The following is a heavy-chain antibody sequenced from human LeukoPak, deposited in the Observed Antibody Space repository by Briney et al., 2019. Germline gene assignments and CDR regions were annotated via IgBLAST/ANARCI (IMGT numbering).Heavy chain of an antibody. CDR1: GGSFSGYY. CDR3: ARGRIQLRLLDYYYGMDV. D-gene: IGHD5-18*01. J-gene: IGHJ6*02. CDR2: INHSGST. V-gene: IGHV4-34*01. Sequence: SETLSLTCAVYGGSFSGYYWSWIRQPPGKGLEWIGEINHSGSTNYNPSLKSRVTISVDTSKNQFSLKLSSVTAADTAVYYCARGRIQLRLLDYYYGMDVWGQGTTVTVSS.